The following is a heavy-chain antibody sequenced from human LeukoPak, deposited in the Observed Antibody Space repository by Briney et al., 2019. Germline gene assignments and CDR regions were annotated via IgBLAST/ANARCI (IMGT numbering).Heavy chain of an antibody. CDR1: RFTFSHYG. CDR3: AKDSPSGFDY. D-gene: IGHD3-10*01. J-gene: IGHJ4*02. V-gene: IGHV3-30*18. CDR2: ISNDGSHK. Sequence: PGRSLRLSCAASRFTFSHYGMHWVRQAPGKGLEWVAVISNDGSHKDYVNSVKGRFTISRDNSKNTLYLQMNSLTIEDTAVYYCAKDSPSGFDYWGQGILVTVSS.